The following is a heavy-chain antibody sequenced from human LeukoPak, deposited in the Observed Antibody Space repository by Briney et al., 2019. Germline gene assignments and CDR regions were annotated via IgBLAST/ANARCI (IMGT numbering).Heavy chain of an antibody. V-gene: IGHV3-64*01. CDR2: ISSNGGST. D-gene: IGHD3-22*01. J-gene: IGHJ3*02. CDR1: GFTFSSYA. Sequence: GGSLRLSCAASGFTFSSYAMHWVRQAPGKGLEYVSAISSNGGSTYYANSVKGRLTISRDNSKNTLYLQMGSLRAEDMAVYYCARLNYDSSVLGAFDIWGQGTMVTVSS. CDR3: ARLNYDSSVLGAFDI.